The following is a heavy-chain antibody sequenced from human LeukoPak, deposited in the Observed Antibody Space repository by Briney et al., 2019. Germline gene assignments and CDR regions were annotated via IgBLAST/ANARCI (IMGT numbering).Heavy chain of an antibody. CDR1: GFTFSSYG. J-gene: IGHJ4*02. CDR2: IWYDGSNK. D-gene: IGHD3-9*01. Sequence: PGGSLRLSCAASGFTFSSYGMHWVRQAPGKGLEWVAVIWYDGSNKYYADSVKGRFTISRDNSKNTLYLQMNSLRAEDTAVYYCARGVLRYFDWSSGDYFDYWGQGTLVTVSS. CDR3: ARGVLRYFDWSSGDYFDY. V-gene: IGHV3-33*08.